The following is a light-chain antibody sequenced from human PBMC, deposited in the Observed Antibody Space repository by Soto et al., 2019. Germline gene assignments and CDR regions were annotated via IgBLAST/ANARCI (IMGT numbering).Light chain of an antibody. Sequence: VWTQSPGTLSLSPGERSTLSGMASQSVSIRLAWYQHKSGQAPRLLISGASSRATGIPDRFSGSGSGTDFTLTISRLEPEDFALYYCQHYYGTSPITFGQGTRLEIK. CDR2: GAS. CDR1: QSVSIR. V-gene: IGKV3-20*01. J-gene: IGKJ5*01. CDR3: QHYYGTSPIT.